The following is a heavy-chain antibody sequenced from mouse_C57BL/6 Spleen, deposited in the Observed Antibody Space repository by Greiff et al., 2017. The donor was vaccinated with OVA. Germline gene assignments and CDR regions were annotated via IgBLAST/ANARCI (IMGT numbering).Heavy chain of an antibody. V-gene: IGHV1-15*01. Sequence: VQLQQSGAELVRPGASVTLSCKASGYTFTDYEMHWVKQTPVHGLEWIGAIDPETGGTAYNQKFKGKAILTADKSSSTAYMELRSLTSEDSAVYYCTRENYGSSPDFDYWGQGTTLTVSS. D-gene: IGHD1-1*01. CDR2: IDPETGGT. J-gene: IGHJ2*01. CDR1: GYTFTDYE. CDR3: TRENYGSSPDFDY.